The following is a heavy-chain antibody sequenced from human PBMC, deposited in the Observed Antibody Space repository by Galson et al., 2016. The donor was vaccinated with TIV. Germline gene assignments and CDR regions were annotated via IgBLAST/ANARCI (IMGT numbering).Heavy chain of an antibody. V-gene: IGHV2-70*11. CDR2: IDGDDDT. CDR1: GFSLSRSRMC. D-gene: IGHD6-19*01. J-gene: IGHJ6*02. Sequence: LVKPTQTLTLTCTFSGFSLSRSRMCVTWMRQPPGKALEWLARIDGDDDTYYNNFLATRLFITEDTSRNQVVLTLTNLDPADTATYYCARASSDYFYNYGMDVWGQGTTVTVS. CDR3: ARASSDYFYNYGMDV.